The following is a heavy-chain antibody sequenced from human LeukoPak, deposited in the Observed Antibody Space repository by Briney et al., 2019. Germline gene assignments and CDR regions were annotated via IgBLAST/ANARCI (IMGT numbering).Heavy chain of an antibody. V-gene: IGHV4-4*07. J-gene: IGHJ4*02. Sequence: SETLSLTCTVSGGSISSYYWSWIRQPAGKGLEWIGRIYTSGSTNYNPSLKSRVTMSVDTSKNQFSLKLSSVTAADTAVYYCARLGPYSSSWYGTFDYWGQGTLATVSS. D-gene: IGHD6-13*01. CDR1: GGSISSYY. CDR2: IYTSGST. CDR3: ARLGPYSSSWYGTFDY.